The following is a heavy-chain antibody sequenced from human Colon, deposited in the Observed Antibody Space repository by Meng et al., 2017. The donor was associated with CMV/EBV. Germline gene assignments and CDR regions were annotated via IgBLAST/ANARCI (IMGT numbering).Heavy chain of an antibody. CDR2: IMCRCECS. CDR1: GVCFGSDG. V-gene: IGHV3-23*01. J-gene: IGHJ4*02. CDR3: SENREVSKPDYFDY. D-gene: IGHD1-14*01. Sequence: VQWLEAGGGLGQPGVSLICACVADGVCFGSDGRIWIRQTPEKGLEWVACIMCRCECSYDSDSFKDWFTISKDNSNNKLYLQLNSLIAEDTTVYYCSENREVSKPDYFDYWGQGTLVTVSS.